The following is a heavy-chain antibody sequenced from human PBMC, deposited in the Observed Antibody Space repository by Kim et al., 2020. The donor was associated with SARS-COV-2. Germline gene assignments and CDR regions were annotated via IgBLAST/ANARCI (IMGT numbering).Heavy chain of an antibody. J-gene: IGHJ5*02. CDR3: AREVLLWFGELWNNWFDP. CDR2: INAGNGNT. Sequence: ASVKVSCKASGYTFTSYAMHWVRQAPGQRLEWMGWINAGNGNTKYSQKFQGRVTITRDTSASTAYMELSSLRSEDTAVYYCAREVLLWFGELWNNWFDPWGQGTLVTVSS. D-gene: IGHD3-10*01. V-gene: IGHV1-3*01. CDR1: GYTFTSYA.